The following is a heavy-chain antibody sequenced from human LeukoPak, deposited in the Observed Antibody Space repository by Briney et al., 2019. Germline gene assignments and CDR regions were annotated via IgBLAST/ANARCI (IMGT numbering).Heavy chain of an antibody. V-gene: IGHV1-24*01. D-gene: IGHD4-11*01. CDR2: FDPEDGET. CDR3: ATPYGSNSPYYYNGMDV. Sequence: ASVKVSCKVSGYTLTELSMHWVRQAPGKGLEWMGGFDPEDGETIYAQKFQGRVTMTEDTSTDAAYMELSSLRSEDTAVYYCATPYGSNSPYYYNGMDVWGQGTTVTVSS. CDR1: GYTLTELS. J-gene: IGHJ6*02.